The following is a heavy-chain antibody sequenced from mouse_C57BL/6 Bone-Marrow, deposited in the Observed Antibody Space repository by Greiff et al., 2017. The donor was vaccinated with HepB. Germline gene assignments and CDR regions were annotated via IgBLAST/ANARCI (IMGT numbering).Heavy chain of an antibody. CDR1: GFTFSSYT. J-gene: IGHJ1*03. D-gene: IGHD2-5*01. Sequence: EVQGVESGGGLVKPGGSLKLSCAASGFTFSSYTMSWVRQTPEKRLEWVATISGGGGNTYYPDSVKGRFTISRDNAKNTLYLQMSSLRSEDTALYYCASQGYSNYYWYFDVWGTGTTVTVSS. V-gene: IGHV5-9*01. CDR3: ASQGYSNYYWYFDV. CDR2: ISGGGGNT.